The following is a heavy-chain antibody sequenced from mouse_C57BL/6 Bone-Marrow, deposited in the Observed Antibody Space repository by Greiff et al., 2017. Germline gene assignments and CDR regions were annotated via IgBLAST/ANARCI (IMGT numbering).Heavy chain of an antibody. Sequence: QVQLQQPGAELVKPGASVKLSCKASGYTFTSYWMHWVKQRPGQGLEWIGMIHHNSGSTNYNEKFKSKATLTVDKSSSTAYMQLSSLTSEDSAVYYCARWGLLYYFDYWGQGTTLTVSS. V-gene: IGHV1-64*01. D-gene: IGHD3-1*01. CDR1: GYTFTSYW. CDR2: IHHNSGST. J-gene: IGHJ2*01. CDR3: ARWGLLYYFDY.